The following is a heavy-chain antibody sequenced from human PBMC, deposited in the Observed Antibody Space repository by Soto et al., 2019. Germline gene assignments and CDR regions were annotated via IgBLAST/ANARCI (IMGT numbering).Heavy chain of an antibody. CDR2: INHSGST. V-gene: IGHV4-34*01. J-gene: IGHJ5*02. CDR1: GGSFSGYY. D-gene: IGHD2-15*01. Sequence: SETLSLTCAVYGGSFSGYYWSWIRQPPWKGLEWIGEINHSGSTNYNPSLKSRVTISVDTSKNQFSLKLSSVTAADTAVYYCAREERYCCCGSCYSGTPQRNWFDPWGQGTLVTVSS. CDR3: AREERYCCCGSCYSGTPQRNWFDP.